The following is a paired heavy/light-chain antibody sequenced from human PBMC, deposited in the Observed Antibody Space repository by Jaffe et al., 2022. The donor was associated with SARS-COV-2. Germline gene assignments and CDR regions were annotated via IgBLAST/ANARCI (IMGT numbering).Light chain of an antibody. CDR3: LVSYSGIWV. CDR2: DAN. V-gene: IGLV7-46*01. Sequence: QAVVTQEPSLTVSPGGTVTLTCGSSTGPVTSSHYPHWFQQKPGQAPRTLFYDANYKQSWTPARFSGYLLGGKAALTLSGAQPEDEAEYYCLVSYSGIWVFGGGTKLTVL. J-gene: IGLJ3*02. CDR1: TGPVTSSHY.
Heavy chain of an antibody. J-gene: IGHJ4*01. CDR1: GLTVGGNN. CDR2: IWTDNNI. Sequence: EVHLVETGGELIQPGGSLRLSCAASGLTVGGNNMVWVRQAPGKGLEWVSIIWTDNNIYYAESVRGRFTISRDDSKNTLYLQMNSLRVEDTAVYYCANFYGSGRYWGHGTLVTVSS. D-gene: IGHD3-10*01. CDR3: ANFYGSGRY. V-gene: IGHV3-53*02.